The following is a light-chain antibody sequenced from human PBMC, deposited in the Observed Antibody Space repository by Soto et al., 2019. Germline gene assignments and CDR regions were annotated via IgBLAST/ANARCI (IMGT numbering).Light chain of an antibody. CDR2: AAS. J-gene: IGKJ4*01. CDR3: QQSYSTPPT. Sequence: DIQMTQSPSSLSASVGDRVTITCRAIQSISSYLNWYQQKPGKAPKLLIYAASSLQSGVPSRFSGSGSGTDVTLTISSLQPEDFATYYCQQSYSTPPTFGGGTKVEIK. CDR1: QSISSY. V-gene: IGKV1-39*01.